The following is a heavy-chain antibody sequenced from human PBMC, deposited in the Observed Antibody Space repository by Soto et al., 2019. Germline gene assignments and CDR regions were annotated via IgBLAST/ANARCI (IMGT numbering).Heavy chain of an antibody. CDR1: GGTFSSYA. CDR2: IIPIFGTA. D-gene: IGHD6-19*01. V-gene: IGHV1-69*01. J-gene: IGHJ4*02. CDR3: ARDKGYSSGWYAVRRGYFDY. Sequence: QVQLVQSGAEVKKPGSSVKVSCKASGGTFSSYAISWVRQAPGQGLEWMVGIIPIFGTANYAQKFQGRVTITADESTSTAYMELSSLRSEDTAVYYCARDKGYSSGWYAVRRGYFDYWGQGTLVTVSS.